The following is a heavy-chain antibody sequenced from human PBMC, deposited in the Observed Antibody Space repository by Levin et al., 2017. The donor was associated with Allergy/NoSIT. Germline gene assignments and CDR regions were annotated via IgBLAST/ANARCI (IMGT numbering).Heavy chain of an antibody. CDR3: ARAHDFWSGSGAFDI. CDR1: GGSISSSSYY. CDR2: IYYSGST. D-gene: IGHD3-3*01. Sequence: SETLSLTCTVSGGSISSSSYYWGWIRQPPGKGLEWIGSIYYSGSTYYNPSLKSRVTISVDTSKNQFSLKLSSVTAADTAVYYCARAHDFWSGSGAFDIWGQGTMVTVSS. J-gene: IGHJ3*02. V-gene: IGHV4-39*01.